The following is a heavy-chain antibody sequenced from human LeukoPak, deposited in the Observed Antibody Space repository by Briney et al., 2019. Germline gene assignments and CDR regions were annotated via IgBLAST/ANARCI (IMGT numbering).Heavy chain of an antibody. CDR2: ISGSGGTI. D-gene: IGHD2-2*01. J-gene: IGHJ5*02. V-gene: IGHV3-48*03. Sequence: GGSLRHSCATSGFTFSNHEMNWVRQAPGKGPEWVSYISGSGGTIHYAESVEGRFTISRDNAKNSLHLQMQSLRVEDTGVYYCARTVCSTISCYVFDHWGQGTPVTVSS. CDR3: ARTVCSTISCYVFDH. CDR1: GFTFSNHE.